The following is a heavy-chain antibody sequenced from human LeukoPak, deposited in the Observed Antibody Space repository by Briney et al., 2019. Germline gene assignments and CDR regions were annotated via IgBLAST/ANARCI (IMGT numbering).Heavy chain of an antibody. V-gene: IGHV1-69*13. D-gene: IGHD2-15*01. J-gene: IGHJ5*02. CDR3: ATQSVAAVYSWFDP. CDR1: GGTISSHA. CDR2: IIPIFDTA. Sequence: SVKVSCKASGGTISSHAINWVRQAPGQGLEWMRGIIPIFDTANYAQKFQGRVTITADESTSTAYMELSSLRSEDTAVYYCATQSVAAVYSWFDPWGRGTLVTVSS.